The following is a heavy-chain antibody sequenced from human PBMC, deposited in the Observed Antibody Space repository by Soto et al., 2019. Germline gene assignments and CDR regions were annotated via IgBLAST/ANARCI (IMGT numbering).Heavy chain of an antibody. CDR3: AKEFVAAPMYVGWGYFYNYGLDV. J-gene: IGHJ6*02. CDR2: ITSPLGTT. Sequence: EVQLLESGGGLVQPGGSLRLSCAASGFTFSNYALTWVRQAPGKGLDWVSTITSPLGTTHYADSVEGRFTISRDTYTNMLFLKMNNLRAEDSAVYYCAKEFVAAPMYVGWGYFYNYGLDVWGQGTTVTVSS. CDR1: GFTFSNYA. V-gene: IGHV3-23*01. D-gene: IGHD2-2*01.